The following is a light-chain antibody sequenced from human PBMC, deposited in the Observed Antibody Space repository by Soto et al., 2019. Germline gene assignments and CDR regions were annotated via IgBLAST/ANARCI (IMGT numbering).Light chain of an antibody. Sequence: SYELTQPPSVSVAPGKTARITCGGNNIGSKSVHWYQQKPGQAPVLVIYYDSDRPSGIPERFYGSNSGNTATLTISRVEAGDEADYYCQGWDSSSDHDVFGTGTKVTVL. CDR3: QGWDSSSDHDV. CDR1: NIGSKS. CDR2: YDS. J-gene: IGLJ1*01. V-gene: IGLV3-21*04.